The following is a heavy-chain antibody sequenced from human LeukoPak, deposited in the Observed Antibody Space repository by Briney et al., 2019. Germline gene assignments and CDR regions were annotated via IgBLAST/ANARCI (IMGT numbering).Heavy chain of an antibody. V-gene: IGHV4-38-2*02. CDR2: IYHSGST. CDR3: ARGHFDWLGGEIDY. CDR1: GYSISSGYY. Sequence: SETLSLTCTVSGYSISSGYYWGWIRQPPGKGLEWIGSIYHSGSTYYNPSLKSRVTISVDTSKNQFSLKLSSVTAADTAVYYCARGHFDWLGGEIDYWGQGTLVTVSS. D-gene: IGHD3-9*01. J-gene: IGHJ4*02.